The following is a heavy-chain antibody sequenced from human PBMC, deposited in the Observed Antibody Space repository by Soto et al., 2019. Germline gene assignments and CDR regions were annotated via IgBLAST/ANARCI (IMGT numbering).Heavy chain of an antibody. CDR2: ISGSGGST. CDR1: GFTFSSYA. D-gene: IGHD1-26*01. V-gene: IGHV3-23*01. J-gene: IGHJ4*02. Sequence: PGGSLRLSCAASGFTFSSYAMSWVRQAPGKGLEWVSAISGSGGSTYYADSVKGRFTISRDNSKNTLYLQMNSLRAEDTAVYYCADRIGAPGVSRFDYWGQGTLVTVSS. CDR3: ADRIGAPGVSRFDY.